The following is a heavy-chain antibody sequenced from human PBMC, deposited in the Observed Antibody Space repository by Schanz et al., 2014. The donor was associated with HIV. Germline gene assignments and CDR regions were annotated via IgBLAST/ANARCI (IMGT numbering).Heavy chain of an antibody. V-gene: IGHV1-18*04. CDR2: ISPYNGNT. CDR1: GYTFTGYY. Sequence: QVQLVQSGAEVKKPGASVKVSCKASGYTFTGYYLHWVRQAPGQGLEWMGWISPYNGNTNYAQNLQDRVTMTTDTSTSTAYMELRSLTSDDTAVYHCARRESDGALDVWGPGTSVTVSS. CDR3: ARRESDGALDV. D-gene: IGHD2-21*02. J-gene: IGHJ6*02.